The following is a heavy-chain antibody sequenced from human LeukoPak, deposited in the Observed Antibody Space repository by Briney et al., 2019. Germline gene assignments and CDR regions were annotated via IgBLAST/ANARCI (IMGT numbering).Heavy chain of an antibody. CDR2: IYYSGST. J-gene: IGHJ2*01. Sequence: SETLSLTCTVSGGSISSSSYYWGWIRQPPGKGLEWIGSIYYSGSTYYSPSLKSRVTISVDTSKNQFSLNLSSVTAADTAVYYCARRTAVTGTWYFDLWGRGTLVTVSS. CDR1: GGSISSSSYY. D-gene: IGHD6-19*01. CDR3: ARRTAVTGTWYFDL. V-gene: IGHV4-39*01.